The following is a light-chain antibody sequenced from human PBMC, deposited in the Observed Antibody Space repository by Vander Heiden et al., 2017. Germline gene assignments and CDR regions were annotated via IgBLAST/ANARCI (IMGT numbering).Light chain of an antibody. CDR3: QSYDSSLSVFWV. Sequence: QSVLTLPPSVSGAPGQRVTISCTGSSSNIGAGYDVHWYQQRPGTAPKLLIYGNSNRPSGVPDRFSGSKSGTSASLAITGLQAEDEADYYCQSYDSSLSVFWVFGGGTKLTVL. J-gene: IGLJ3*02. V-gene: IGLV1-40*01. CDR1: SSNIGAGYD. CDR2: GNS.